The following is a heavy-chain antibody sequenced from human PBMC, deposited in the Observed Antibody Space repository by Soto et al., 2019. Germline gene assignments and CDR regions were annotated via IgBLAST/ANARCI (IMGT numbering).Heavy chain of an antibody. V-gene: IGHV3-30-3*01. J-gene: IGHJ4*02. CDR3: ARGKDSGSDY. D-gene: IGHD2-15*01. CDR2: ISYDGSNK. Sequence: PGGSLRLSCAASGFTFSSYAMHWVRQAPGKGLEWVAVISYDGSNKYYADSVKGRFTISRDNSKNTLYLQMNSLRAEDTAVYYCARGKDSGSDYWGQGTLVTVSS. CDR1: GFTFSSYA.